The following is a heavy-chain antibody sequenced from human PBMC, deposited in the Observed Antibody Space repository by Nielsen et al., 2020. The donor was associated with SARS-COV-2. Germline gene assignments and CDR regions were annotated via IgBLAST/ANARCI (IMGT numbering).Heavy chain of an antibody. CDR2: IKQDGSEK. J-gene: IGHJ6*02. D-gene: IGHD3-3*01. V-gene: IGHV3-7*01. CDR3: ARDRVNLIFGVVDSDYGMDV. Sequence: GESLKISCAASGFTLSSYWMSWVRQASGKGLEWVANIKQDGSEKYYVDSVKGRFTISRDNAKNSLYLQMNSLRAEDTAVYYCARDRVNLIFGVVDSDYGMDVWGQGTTVTVSS. CDR1: GFTLSSYW.